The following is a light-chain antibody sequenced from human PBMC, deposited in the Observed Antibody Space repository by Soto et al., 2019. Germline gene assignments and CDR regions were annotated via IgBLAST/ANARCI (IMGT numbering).Light chain of an antibody. V-gene: IGKV3-20*01. CDR2: GAS. CDR1: QIVSSTY. J-gene: IGKJ1*01. Sequence: EIVLTQSPGTLSLSPGERATLSCRASQIVSSTYLAWYQHKPGQAPRLLIYGASSRATGIPDRFSGSGSGTDFTLIISRLEPEDFAVYYCQQYGSSTWTFGQGTKVDSK. CDR3: QQYGSSTWT.